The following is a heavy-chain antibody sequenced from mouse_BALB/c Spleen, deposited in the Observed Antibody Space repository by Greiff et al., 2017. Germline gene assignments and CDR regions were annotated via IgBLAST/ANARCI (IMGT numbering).Heavy chain of an antibody. V-gene: IGHV14-3*02. CDR3: ARRGSSSYAMDY. D-gene: IGHD1-1*01. CDR1: GFNIKDTY. J-gene: IGHJ4*01. Sequence: VQLQQSGAELVKPGASVKLSCTASGFNIKDTYMHWVKQRPEQGLEWIGRIDPANGNTKYDPKFQGKATITADTTSNTAYLQLSSLTSEDTAVYYCARRGSSSYAMDYWGQGTSVTVSS. CDR2: IDPANGNT.